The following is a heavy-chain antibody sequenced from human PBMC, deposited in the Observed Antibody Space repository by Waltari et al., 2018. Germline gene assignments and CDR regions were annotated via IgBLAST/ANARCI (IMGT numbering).Heavy chain of an antibody. D-gene: IGHD2-8*02. CDR2: IYHSGST. CDR1: GYSVSSASY. CDR3: ASCTGGVCY. Sequence: QVQLQEAGPGLGKPSETLSLTCAVSGYSVSSASYWGWIRQPPGKGLEWIGSIYHSGSTYYNPSLKSRVTISVDTSKNQFSLKLSSVTAADTAVYYCASCTGGVCYWGQGTLVTVSS. J-gene: IGHJ4*02. V-gene: IGHV4-38-2*01.